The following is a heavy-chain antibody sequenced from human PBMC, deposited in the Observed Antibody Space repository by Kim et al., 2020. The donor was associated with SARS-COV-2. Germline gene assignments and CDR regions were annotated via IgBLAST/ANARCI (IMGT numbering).Heavy chain of an antibody. Sequence: GGSLRLSCAASGFTFSSYGMHWVRQAPGKGLEWVAVIWYDGSNKYYADSVKGRFTISRDNSKNTLYLQMNSLRAEDTAVYYCAGPDCGGDCYPEYFQHWGQGTLVTVSS. CDR1: GFTFSSYG. J-gene: IGHJ1*01. V-gene: IGHV3-33*01. CDR2: IWYDGSNK. CDR3: AGPDCGGDCYPEYFQH. D-gene: IGHD2-21*02.